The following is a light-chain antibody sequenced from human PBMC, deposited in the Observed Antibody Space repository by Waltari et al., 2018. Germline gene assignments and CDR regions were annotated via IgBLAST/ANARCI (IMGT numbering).Light chain of an antibody. V-gene: IGLV2-11*01. CDR3: CSYAGADTSVV. J-gene: IGLJ2*01. CDR1: SSDIGGYDF. CDR2: EVN. Sequence: QSALTQPRSVSGSPGQSVTISCTGTSSDIGGYDFVSWYQQYPGKAPKLIIYEVNKRPPGVPDRFSGSKSGNTASLTISGLLNEDEADYYCCSYAGADTSVVFGGGTTLTVL.